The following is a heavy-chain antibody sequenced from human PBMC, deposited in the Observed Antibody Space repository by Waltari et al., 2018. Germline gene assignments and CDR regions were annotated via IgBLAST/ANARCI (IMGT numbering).Heavy chain of an antibody. Sequence: EVQLLESGGGLVQPGGSLRLSCAASGFTFSSYAMSWVRQAPGKGLEWVSAISGRGGSTYYADSVKGRFTIARDNSKNTLYLQMNSLRAEDTAVYYCARGLIAAAGPLDYWGQGTLVTVSS. V-gene: IGHV3-23*01. CDR2: ISGRGGST. J-gene: IGHJ4*02. CDR1: GFTFSSYA. D-gene: IGHD6-13*01. CDR3: ARGLIAAAGPLDY.